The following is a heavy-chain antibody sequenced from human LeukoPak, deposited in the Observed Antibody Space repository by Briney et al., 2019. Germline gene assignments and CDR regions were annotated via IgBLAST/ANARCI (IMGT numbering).Heavy chain of an antibody. CDR1: GYTFTGYY. CDR2: INPNSGGT. D-gene: IGHD1-7*01. CDR3: ARDQGELLSIDP. Sequence: ASVKVSCTASGYTFTGYYMHWGRQAPGQGLEWMGWINPNSGGTNYAQKFQGRVTMTRDTSISTAYMELSRLRSDDTAVYYCARDQGELLSIDPWGQGTLVTVSS. J-gene: IGHJ5*02. V-gene: IGHV1-2*02.